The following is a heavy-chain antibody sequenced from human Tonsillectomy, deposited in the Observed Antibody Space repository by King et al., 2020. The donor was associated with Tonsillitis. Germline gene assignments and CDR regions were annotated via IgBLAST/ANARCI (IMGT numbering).Heavy chain of an antibody. D-gene: IGHD3-22*01. V-gene: IGHV1-18*04. CDR3: ARSPSGGYYDSSGYYFDL. J-gene: IGHJ5*02. CDR2: ISAYNGNT. CDR1: GYTFTIYG. Sequence: QLVQSGAEVKKPGASVKVSCKASGYTFTIYGISWVRQAPGQGLEWMGWISAYNGNTNYAQKLQGRVTMTTEKSTSTAYRELCSLRSDGTAVYYCARSPSGGYYDSSGYYFDLWGQGSLVTVSS.